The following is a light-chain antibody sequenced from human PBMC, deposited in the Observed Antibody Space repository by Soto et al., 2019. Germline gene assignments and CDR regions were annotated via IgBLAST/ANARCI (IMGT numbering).Light chain of an antibody. J-gene: IGKJ4*01. V-gene: IGKV3-20*01. CDR1: QSVSSSY. Sequence: EIVLTQSPGTLSLSPGERATLSCRASQSVSSSYLAWYQQKPGQAPRLLIYGASSRATGIPGRFSGSGSGTDFTLTISRLEPEDFAVYYCQQYGSSPHLTFGGGTKVEIK. CDR3: QQYGSSPHLT. CDR2: GAS.